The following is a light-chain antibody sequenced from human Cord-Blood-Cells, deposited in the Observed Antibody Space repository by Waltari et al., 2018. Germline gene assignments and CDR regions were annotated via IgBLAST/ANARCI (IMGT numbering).Light chain of an antibody. CDR3: QQSNSTPVP. Sequence: DIQMTQSPSSLSASVGERVTITCRASQSLSSYLKWDQQRTGKAPKLLIYAASSLQSGVPSRVSGSVTGTDFTLTISSLQPEDFATYYCQQSNSTPVPFGPGTKVDIK. J-gene: IGKJ3*01. V-gene: IGKV1-39*01. CDR1: QSLSSY. CDR2: AAS.